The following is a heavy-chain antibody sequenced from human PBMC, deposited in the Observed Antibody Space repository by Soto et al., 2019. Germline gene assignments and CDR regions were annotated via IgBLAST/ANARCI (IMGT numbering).Heavy chain of an antibody. J-gene: IGHJ6*02. CDR1: GYTYISYA. V-gene: IGHV1-18*01. CDR2: ISVHNGNT. Sequence: QVQLVQSGAEVKKPVASVKVSCNASGYTYISYAISWVRQAPGQGLEWMGWISVHNGNTNYAQKLQGRVTMTTDTSTSTAYMELRSLRSDDTAVYYCARVVNHYYYGMDVWGQGTTVTVSS. D-gene: IGHD3-22*01. CDR3: ARVVNHYYYGMDV.